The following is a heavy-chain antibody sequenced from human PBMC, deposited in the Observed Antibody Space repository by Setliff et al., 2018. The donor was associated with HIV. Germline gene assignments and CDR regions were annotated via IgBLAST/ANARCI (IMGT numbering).Heavy chain of an antibody. Sequence: GASVKVSCKVSGYTLAEISMHWVRQAPGKGLEWMGGLDPEDGEKVYAQRFQGTVTMTEDTSTDTAYMELTSLTSEDTAVYYCATITFYYDSSGSQNKKSYFFDYWGQGTLVTVSS. CDR1: GYTLAEIS. J-gene: IGHJ4*02. CDR3: ATITFYYDSSGSQNKKSYFFDY. CDR2: LDPEDGEK. V-gene: IGHV1-24*01. D-gene: IGHD3-22*01.